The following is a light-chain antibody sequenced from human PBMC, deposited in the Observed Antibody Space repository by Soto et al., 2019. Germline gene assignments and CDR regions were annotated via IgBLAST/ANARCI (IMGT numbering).Light chain of an antibody. CDR3: QQYGSSQYT. CDR1: QSVNNNY. J-gene: IGKJ2*01. CDR2: GAS. V-gene: IGKV3-20*01. Sequence: EIGLTKSQGTMSLSPGERATLSCRASQSVNNNYLAWYQQKPGQAPRLLIYGASIRATGIPDRFSGSGSGTDFTLTISRLEPEDFAVYYCQQYGSSQYTFGQGTTLEIK.